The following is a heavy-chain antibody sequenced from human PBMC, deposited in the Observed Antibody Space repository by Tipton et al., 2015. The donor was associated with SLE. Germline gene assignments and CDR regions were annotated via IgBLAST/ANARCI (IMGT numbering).Heavy chain of an antibody. CDR1: GFTFSNFG. CDR3: AKARAAAAQAFDI. CDR2: IWYDGSNQ. J-gene: IGHJ3*02. D-gene: IGHD6-13*01. Sequence: SLRLSCAASGFTFSNFGFHWVRQAPGKGLEWVALIWYDGSNQNYADSVEGRFTISRDNSKGTLYLQMNSLRVEDTAVYYCAKARAAAAQAFDIWGQGTMVTVSS. V-gene: IGHV3-33*06.